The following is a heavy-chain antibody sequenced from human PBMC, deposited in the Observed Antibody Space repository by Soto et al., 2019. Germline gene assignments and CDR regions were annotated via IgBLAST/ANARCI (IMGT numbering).Heavy chain of an antibody. V-gene: IGHV4-59*01. D-gene: IGHD3-3*01. CDR1: GGSISSYY. CDR2: IYYSGST. J-gene: IGHJ5*02. CDR3: ARMSYYDFWSGYLGGNWFDP. Sequence: QVQLQESGPGLVKPSETLSLTCTVSGGSISSYYWSWIRQPPGKGLEWIGYIYYSGSTNYNPSLKSRGTISVDTSKNQFSLKLSSVTAADTAVYYCARMSYYDFWSGYLGGNWFDPWGQGTLVTVSS.